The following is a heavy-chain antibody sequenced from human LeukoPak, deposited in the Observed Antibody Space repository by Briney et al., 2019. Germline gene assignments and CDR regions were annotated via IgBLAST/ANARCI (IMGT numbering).Heavy chain of an antibody. Sequence: ASVKVSCKAYGYTFTGYYMHWVRQAPGQGLEWMGWINPNSGGTNYAQKFQGRVTMTRDTSISTAYMELSRLRSDDTAVYYCASTPNIVVVPAAPFDYWGQGTLVTVSS. CDR1: GYTFTGYY. J-gene: IGHJ4*02. CDR2: INPNSGGT. CDR3: ASTPNIVVVPAAPFDY. V-gene: IGHV1-2*02. D-gene: IGHD2-2*01.